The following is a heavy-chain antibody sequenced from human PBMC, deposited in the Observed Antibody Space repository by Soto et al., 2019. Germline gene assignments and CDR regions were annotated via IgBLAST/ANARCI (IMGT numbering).Heavy chain of an antibody. CDR3: VRETPSVDHYYSYMDV. Sequence: EVQLVESGGGLVQPGGSLRLSCAASGLTFSSYWMHWVRQVPGKGLVWVSRVNSDGIVTTYADSVKGRFTISRDNAKNTLYLQMNSLRAEDTALYYCVRETPSVDHYYSYMDVWCKGTTVTVSS. J-gene: IGHJ6*03. CDR2: VNSDGIVT. V-gene: IGHV3-74*01. D-gene: IGHD2-2*01. CDR1: GLTFSSYW.